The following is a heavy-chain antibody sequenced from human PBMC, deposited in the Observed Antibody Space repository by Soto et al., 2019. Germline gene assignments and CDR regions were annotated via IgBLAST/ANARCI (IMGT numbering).Heavy chain of an antibody. CDR3: ARAPYGGNSGGKNFDY. J-gene: IGHJ4*02. CDR1: EGTFSSYA. CDR2: LIPIFGTA. D-gene: IGHD4-17*01. V-gene: IGHV1-69*01. Sequence: QVQLVQSGAEVKKPGSSVKVSCKASEGTFSSYAISWVRQAPGQGLEWKGALIPIFGTANYAQKFQARVTITADESTSTAYMELSSLRSEDTAVYYCARAPYGGNSGGKNFDYWGQGTLVTVSS.